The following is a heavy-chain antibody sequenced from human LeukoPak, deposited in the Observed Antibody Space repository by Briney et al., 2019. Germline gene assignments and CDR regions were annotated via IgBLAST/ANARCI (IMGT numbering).Heavy chain of an antibody. V-gene: IGHV3-21*05. J-gene: IGHJ3*02. D-gene: IGHD1-14*01. CDR1: GFTFSSYG. CDR3: ARVRLQPRTLLDDAFDI. Sequence: GGSLRLSCAASGFTFSSYGIHWVRQAPGKGLEWLSYISLTTDFIYYSDSVKGRFTISRDNAKNSLYLQMNSLRAEDTAVYYCARVRLQPRTLLDDAFDIWGQGTMVTVSS. CDR2: ISLTTDFI.